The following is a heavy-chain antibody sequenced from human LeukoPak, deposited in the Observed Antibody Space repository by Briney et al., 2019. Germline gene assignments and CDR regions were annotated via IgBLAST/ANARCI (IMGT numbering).Heavy chain of an antibody. CDR1: GFTFSSYG. Sequence: GRSLRLSCAASGFTFSSYGMHWVRQAPGKGLEWVAVIWYDGSNKYYADSVKGRFTISRDNSKNTLYPQMNSLRAEDTAVYYCARDPRILTGYYKGGWFDPWGQGTLVTVSS. V-gene: IGHV3-33*01. J-gene: IGHJ5*02. D-gene: IGHD3-9*01. CDR3: ARDPRILTGYYKGGWFDP. CDR2: IWYDGSNK.